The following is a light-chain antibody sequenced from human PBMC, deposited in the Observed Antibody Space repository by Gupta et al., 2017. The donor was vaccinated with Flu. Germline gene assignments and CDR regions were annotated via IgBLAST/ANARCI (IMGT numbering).Light chain of an antibody. CDR1: HYISSY. V-gene: IGKV1-39*01. Sequence: DIQMTQSPSSLSASLGDRVTITCRTSHYISSYLNWYQQKPGKAPKLLIYAASSLQSGVPSRFSGSGSGPAFTLTISSLQPEEFATYYCHQRLTTRLTFGHGTKVDIK. CDR3: HQRLTTRLT. CDR2: AAS. J-gene: IGKJ3*01.